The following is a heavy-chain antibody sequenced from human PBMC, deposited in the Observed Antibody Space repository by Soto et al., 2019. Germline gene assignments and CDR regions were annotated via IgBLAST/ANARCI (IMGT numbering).Heavy chain of an antibody. CDR3: AKGAVAIWRSNYNYYYMDG. D-gene: IGHD6-19*01. CDR1: GFTFSSYG. J-gene: IGHJ6*03. CDR2: VSNDGSKK. Sequence: QVQLVESGGGVVQPGRSLRLSCAASGFTFSSYGMHWVRQAPGKGLEWVAVVSNDGSKKYYADSEKGRFTISRDNSKDTLYLQMNSLRTEDTAVYYCAKGAVAIWRSNYNYYYMDGWRKGTTVTVSS. V-gene: IGHV3-30*18.